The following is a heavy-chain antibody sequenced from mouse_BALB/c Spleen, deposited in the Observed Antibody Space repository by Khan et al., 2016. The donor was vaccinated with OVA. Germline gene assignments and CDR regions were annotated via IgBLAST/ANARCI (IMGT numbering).Heavy chain of an antibody. Sequence: QLQESGPGLVKPSQSLSLTCSVTGYSITSGYYWSWIRQFPGNRLEWMGYISYDGSHNYNPSLKNRISIHRDTSKKQLFLKLNSVTTEDTATYYCASKSYGKGAYWGQGTLVTVSA. V-gene: IGHV3-6*02. J-gene: IGHJ3*01. CDR3: ASKSYGKGAY. D-gene: IGHD2-1*01. CDR1: GYSITSGYY. CDR2: ISYDGSH.